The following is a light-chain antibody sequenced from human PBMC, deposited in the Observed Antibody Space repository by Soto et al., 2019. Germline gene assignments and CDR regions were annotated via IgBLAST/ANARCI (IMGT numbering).Light chain of an antibody. Sequence: EIVLTQSPATLYFSPGERATLSCRASQRVSSYLAWYQQKPGQAPRLLIYDASNRATVIPARFSGSGSGTDFTGTISSLEPEDFAVYYCQQRSNWPPYTLGQGTKLEIK. V-gene: IGKV3-11*01. CDR2: DAS. J-gene: IGKJ2*01. CDR1: QRVSSY. CDR3: QQRSNWPPYT.